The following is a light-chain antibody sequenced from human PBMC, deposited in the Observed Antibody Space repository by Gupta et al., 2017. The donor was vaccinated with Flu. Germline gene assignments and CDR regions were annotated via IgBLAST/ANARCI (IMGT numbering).Light chain of an antibody. Sequence: QSILTQPPSASGTPGQRITISCTGTSPNIGAGYDVHWYQQVPGAAPKLLIYSTNNRPSGVPDRFSGSKSGDSASLAISGLRPEDEADYYCQSYDSRLSVIFGGGTKLTVL. CDR2: STN. V-gene: IGLV1-40*01. CDR3: QSYDSRLSVI. CDR1: SPNIGAGYD. J-gene: IGLJ2*01.